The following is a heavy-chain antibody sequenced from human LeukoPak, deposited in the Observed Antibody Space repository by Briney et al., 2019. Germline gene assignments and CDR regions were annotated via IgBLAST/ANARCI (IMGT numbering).Heavy chain of an antibody. CDR3: ARPFYDSSGYYYVKAFDI. D-gene: IGHD3-22*01. J-gene: IGHJ3*02. V-gene: IGHV3-21*01. CDR1: GFTFSSYS. Sequence: PGGSLRLSCAASGFTFSSYSMNWVRQAPGKGLEWVSSISSSSSYIYYADSVKGRFTISRDNAKNSLYLQMNSLRAEGTAVYYCARPFYDSSGYYYVKAFDIWGQGTMVTVSS. CDR2: ISSSSSYI.